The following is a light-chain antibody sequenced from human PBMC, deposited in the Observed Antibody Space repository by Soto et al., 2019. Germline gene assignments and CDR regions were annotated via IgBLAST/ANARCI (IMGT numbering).Light chain of an antibody. J-gene: IGKJ1*01. CDR2: SGD. CDR3: QQRYSWLRA. V-gene: IGKV3-11*01. CDR1: QSVSSS. Sequence: EVVVTQSRDTLSLSPGETATLSCRASQSVSSSVAWYQHKPGQSPRLVVYSGDKRAPGIPPRFSGSGSGTDFTLTISSLESDDFAIYYCQQRYSWLRAFGPGTKVEVK.